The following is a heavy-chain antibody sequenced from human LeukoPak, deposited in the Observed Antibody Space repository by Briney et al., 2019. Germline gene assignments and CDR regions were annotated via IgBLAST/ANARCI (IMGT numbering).Heavy chain of an antibody. V-gene: IGHV3-48*01. J-gene: IGHJ6*03. Sequence: GSLRLSCAASGFTFSSYSMNWVRQAPGKGLEWVSYISSSSSTIYYADSVKGRFTISRDNAKNLLYLQMNSLRAEDTAVYYCATVLFNYYMDVWGKGTTVTVSS. CDR3: ATVLFNYYMDV. CDR1: GFTFSSYS. CDR2: ISSSSSTI.